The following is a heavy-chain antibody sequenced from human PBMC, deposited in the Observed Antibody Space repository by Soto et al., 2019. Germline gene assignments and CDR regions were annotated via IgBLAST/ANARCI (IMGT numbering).Heavy chain of an antibody. D-gene: IGHD5-18*01. J-gene: IGHJ6*02. CDR2: ISYDGSNK. Sequence: GGSLRLSCAASGFTFSSYAMHWVRQAPGKGLEWVAVISYDGSNKYYADSVKGRFTISRDNSKNTLYLQMNSLRAEDTAVYYCARVRKQDTAMTPYYYYGMDVWGQGTTVTVSS. CDR3: ARVRKQDTAMTPYYYYGMDV. CDR1: GFTFSSYA. V-gene: IGHV3-30*04.